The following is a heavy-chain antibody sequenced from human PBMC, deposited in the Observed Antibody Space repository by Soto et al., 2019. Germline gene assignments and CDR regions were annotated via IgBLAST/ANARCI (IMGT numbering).Heavy chain of an antibody. CDR2: IIPIFGTA. D-gene: IGHD3-22*01. Sequence: SVKVSCKASGGTFSSYAISWVRQAPGQGLEWMGGIIPIFGTANYAQKFQGRVTITADESTSTAYMELSSLRSEDTAVYYCASRGPYYYDSSGYYSDYWGQGTLVTVSS. CDR1: GGTFSSYA. J-gene: IGHJ4*02. V-gene: IGHV1-69*13. CDR3: ASRGPYYYDSSGYYSDY.